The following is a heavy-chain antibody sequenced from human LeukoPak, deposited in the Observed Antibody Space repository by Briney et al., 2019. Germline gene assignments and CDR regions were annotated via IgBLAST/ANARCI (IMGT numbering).Heavy chain of an antibody. Sequence: ASVKVSCKASGGTFSSYAIGWVRQAPGQGLEWMGGIIPIFGTANYAQKFQGRVTITTDESTSTAYMELSSLRSEDTAVYYCARATGIAARYIGGYYYYMDVWGKGTTVTVSS. CDR2: IIPIFGTA. CDR3: ARATGIAARYIGGYYYYMDV. J-gene: IGHJ6*03. D-gene: IGHD6-6*01. CDR1: GGTFSSYA. V-gene: IGHV1-69*05.